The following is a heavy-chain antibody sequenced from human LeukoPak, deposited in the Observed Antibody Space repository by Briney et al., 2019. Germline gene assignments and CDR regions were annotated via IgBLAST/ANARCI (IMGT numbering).Heavy chain of an antibody. J-gene: IGHJ4*02. CDR3: ARDLGSSSSWYPDY. CDR1: GYTFTSYG. Sequence: GASVKVFCKASGYTFTSYGISWVRQAPGQGLEWMGWISAYNGNTNYAQKLQGRVTMPTDTSTSTAYMELRSLRSDDTAVYYCARDLGSSSSWYPDYWGQGTLVTVSS. V-gene: IGHV1-18*01. D-gene: IGHD6-13*01. CDR2: ISAYNGNT.